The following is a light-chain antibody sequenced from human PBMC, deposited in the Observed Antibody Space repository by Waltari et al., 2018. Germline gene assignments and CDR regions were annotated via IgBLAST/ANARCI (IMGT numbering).Light chain of an antibody. Sequence: DIQMTQSPSSLSASVGARVTITCRASQSISTFLNWYQQKPGKVPRLLIYSASSLQNGVPPGFSGSGSGTDFTLTISNLQPEDFATYYCQQSNSVPLTFGGGTKVEIK. V-gene: IGKV1-39*01. J-gene: IGKJ4*01. CDR3: QQSNSVPLT. CDR2: SAS. CDR1: QSISTF.